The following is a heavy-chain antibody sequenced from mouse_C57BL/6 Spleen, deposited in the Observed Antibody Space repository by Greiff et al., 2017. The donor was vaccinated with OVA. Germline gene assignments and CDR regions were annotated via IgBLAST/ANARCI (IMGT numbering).Heavy chain of an antibody. CDR1: GYTFTSYG. V-gene: IGHV1-81*01. Sequence: VQLKESGAELARPGASVKLSCKASGYTFTSYGISWVKQRTGQGLEWIGEIYPRSGNTYYNEKFKGKATLTADKSSSTAYMELRSLTSEDSAVYFCAREDDGYDAMDYWGQGTSVTVSS. J-gene: IGHJ4*01. CDR3: AREDDGYDAMDY. CDR2: IYPRSGNT. D-gene: IGHD2-3*01.